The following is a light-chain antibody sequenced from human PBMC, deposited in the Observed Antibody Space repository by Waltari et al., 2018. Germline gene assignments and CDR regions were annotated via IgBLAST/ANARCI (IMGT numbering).Light chain of an antibody. V-gene: IGLV1-51*01. Sequence: QKVTISCSGSSSNIGNNYVSWYQQLPGTAPKVLIYDNNKRPSGIPDRFSGSESGTSATLDITGLQTGDEADYYCGTWDSTLSAGVFGGGTQLTVL. J-gene: IGLJ7*01. CDR1: SSNIGNNY. CDR3: GTWDSTLSAGV. CDR2: DNN.